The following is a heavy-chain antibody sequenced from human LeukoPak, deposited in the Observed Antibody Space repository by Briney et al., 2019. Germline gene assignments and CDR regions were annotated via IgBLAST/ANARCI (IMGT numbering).Heavy chain of an antibody. J-gene: IGHJ6*02. CDR3: AKAASSSWPSYYYGMDV. Sequence: GGSLRLSCAASGSIFSSYSMSWVRQAPGKRLEWVSVTTGSGGNTYYADSVKGRFTISKDNSKNTVYLQMSSLRVDDTAVYYCAKAASSSWPSYYYGMDVWGQGTTVTVSS. V-gene: IGHV3-23*01. D-gene: IGHD6-13*01. CDR2: TTGSGGNT. CDR1: GSIFSSYS.